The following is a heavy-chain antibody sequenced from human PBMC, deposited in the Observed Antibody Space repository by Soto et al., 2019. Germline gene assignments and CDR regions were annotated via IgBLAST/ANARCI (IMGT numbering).Heavy chain of an antibody. Sequence: QVQLQESGPGLVKPSGTLSLTCAVSGGSISSSNWWSWVRQPPGKGLEWIGEIYHSGSINYKPSHEGRVTISVDKSKNQFSLKLSSVTAADTGVYYCARDVGAYSKLRYFDYWGQGTLVTGSS. D-gene: IGHD4-4*01. J-gene: IGHJ4*02. V-gene: IGHV4-4*02. CDR1: GGSISSSNW. CDR2: IYHSGSI. CDR3: ARDVGAYSKLRYFDY.